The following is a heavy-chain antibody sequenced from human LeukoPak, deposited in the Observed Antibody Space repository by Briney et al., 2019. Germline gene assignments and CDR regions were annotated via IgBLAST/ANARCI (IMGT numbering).Heavy chain of an antibody. CDR1: GFTFGDYA. Sequence: GGSLRLSCTASGFTFGDYAMSWVRQAPGKGLEWVGFIRSKAYGGTTEYAASVKGRFTISRDDSKSIAYLQMNSLKTEDTAVYYCTRVPYDYVWGSYRYAWFDPRGQGTLVTVSS. J-gene: IGHJ5*02. D-gene: IGHD3-16*02. V-gene: IGHV3-49*04. CDR2: IRSKAYGGTT. CDR3: TRVPYDYVWGSYRYAWFDP.